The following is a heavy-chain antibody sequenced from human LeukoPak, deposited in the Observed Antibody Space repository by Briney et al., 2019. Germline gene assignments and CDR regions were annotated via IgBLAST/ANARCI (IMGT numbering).Heavy chain of an antibody. CDR2: ISGSGGST. J-gene: IGHJ4*02. CDR3: AKDPPGLRFLEWLLSYFDY. Sequence: GGSLRLSCAASGFTFSSYAMSWVRQAPGKGLEWVSAISGSGGSTYYADSVKGRFTISRDNSKNTLYLQMNSLRAEDTAVYYCAKDPPGLRFLEWLLSYFDYWGQGTLVTVSS. D-gene: IGHD3-3*01. V-gene: IGHV3-23*01. CDR1: GFTFSSYA.